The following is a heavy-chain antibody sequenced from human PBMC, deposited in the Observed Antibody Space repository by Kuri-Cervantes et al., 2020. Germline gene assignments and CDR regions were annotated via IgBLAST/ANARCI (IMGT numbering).Heavy chain of an antibody. CDR3: ARGDKQQLVPLFDP. V-gene: IGHV4-34*01. CDR2: INHSGST. Sequence: SETLSLTCAVYGGSFSGYYWSWIRQPPRKGLEWIGEINHSGSTNYNPSLKSRVTISVDTSKNQFSLKLSSVTAADTAVYYCARGDKQQLVPLFDPWGQGTLVTVSS. CDR1: GGSFSGYY. J-gene: IGHJ5*02. D-gene: IGHD6-13*01.